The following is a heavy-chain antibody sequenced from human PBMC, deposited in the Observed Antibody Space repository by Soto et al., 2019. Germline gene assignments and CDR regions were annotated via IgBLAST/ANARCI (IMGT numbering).Heavy chain of an antibody. CDR3: ARLYCSSTSCWY. D-gene: IGHD2-2*01. Sequence: ASVKVSCKASGYTFTGYYMHWVRQAPGQGLEWMGWINPNSGGTNYAQKFQGRVTMTRDTSISAAYMELSRLRSDDTAVYYCARLYCSSTSCWYWGQGTLVTVSS. J-gene: IGHJ4*02. V-gene: IGHV1-2*02. CDR2: INPNSGGT. CDR1: GYTFTGYY.